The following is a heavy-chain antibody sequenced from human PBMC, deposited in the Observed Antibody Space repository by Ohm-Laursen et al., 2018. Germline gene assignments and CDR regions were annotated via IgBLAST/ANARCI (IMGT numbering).Heavy chain of an antibody. Sequence: SLRLSCTASRFSFSDYYMSWIRQAPGKGLEWISYISSRGTTIYYSDSVKGRFTISRDNAKNSLYLQMNSLRAEDTAVYYCERVIGRDSFDYWGQGTLVTVSS. CDR2: ISSRGTTI. D-gene: IGHD2/OR15-2a*01. CDR1: RFSFSDYY. CDR3: ERVIGRDSFDY. J-gene: IGHJ4*02. V-gene: IGHV3-11*04.